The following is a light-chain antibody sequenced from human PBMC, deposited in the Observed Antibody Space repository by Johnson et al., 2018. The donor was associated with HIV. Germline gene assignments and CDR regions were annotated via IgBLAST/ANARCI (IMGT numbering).Light chain of an antibody. V-gene: IGLV1-51*01. CDR3: GTWDGCLRGGV. CDR2: DND. CDR1: SSNIGNNY. Sequence: QSVLTQPPSVSAAPGQKVTISCSGSSSNIGNNYVSWYQQLPGTAPKLLIYDNDNRPSGIPDRFSASKSDTSATLGITGLQTGDEAHYYCGTWDGCLRGGVFGTGCMVTVL. J-gene: IGLJ1*01.